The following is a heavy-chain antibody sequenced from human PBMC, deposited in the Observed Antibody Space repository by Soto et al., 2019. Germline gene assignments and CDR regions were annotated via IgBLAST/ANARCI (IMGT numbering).Heavy chain of an antibody. CDR3: VRGFRSNSFDV. CDR2: IGPSGTTL. V-gene: IGHV3-48*02. CDR1: GFTFTSYS. J-gene: IGHJ3*01. D-gene: IGHD2-8*01. Sequence: GSLRLSFVASGFTFTSYSMDWVLQAPGKGLEWLAFIGPSGTTLHYAKLVKGRFTISRDVAKNSLYLQMNSLRDEDTAVYYCVRGFRSNSFDVWGQGTKVTVSS.